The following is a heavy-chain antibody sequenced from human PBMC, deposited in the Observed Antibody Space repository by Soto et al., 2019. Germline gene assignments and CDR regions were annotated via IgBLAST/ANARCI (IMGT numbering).Heavy chain of an antibody. D-gene: IGHD2-15*01. CDR1: GFTCRGYG. V-gene: IGHV3-74*01. Sequence: GGSLRLSSAAAGFTCRGYGMHWVRQAPGKGLVWVSRINSDGSSTSYADSVKGRFTISRDNARNTLYLQMNSLRAEDTAVYYCARGSVVVVAATRYYGMDVWGQGTTVTVSS. CDR3: ARGSVVVVAATRYYGMDV. CDR2: INSDGSST. J-gene: IGHJ6*02.